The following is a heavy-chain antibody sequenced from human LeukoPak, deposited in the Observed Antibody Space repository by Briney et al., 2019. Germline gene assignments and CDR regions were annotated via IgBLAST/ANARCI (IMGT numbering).Heavy chain of an antibody. CDR3: ARDKGSPLSYYYYGMDV. D-gene: IGHD3-10*01. J-gene: IGHJ6*02. CDR2: MYHGGST. CDR1: GGSISVGGYY. V-gene: IGHV4-31*03. Sequence: SETLSLTCTVSGGSISVGGYYWSWIRQHPGKGLEWIGNMYHGGSTYYNPSLKSRVTILLDTSKNQFSLKMSSVTAADTAVYYCARDKGSPLSYYYYGMDVWGQGTTVTVSS.